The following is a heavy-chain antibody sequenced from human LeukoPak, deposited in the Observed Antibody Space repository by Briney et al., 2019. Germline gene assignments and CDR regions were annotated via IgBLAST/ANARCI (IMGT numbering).Heavy chain of an antibody. V-gene: IGHV5-51*01. CDR2: IYPGDSDT. CDR3: ARLACSSTSCYKGDYYYYYMDV. Sequence: GESLKISCKGSGYSFTSYWIGWVRQMPGKGLEWMGIIYPGDSDTRYSPSFQGQVTISADKSISTAYLQWSSLKASDTAMYYCARLACSSTSCYKGDYYYYYMDVWGKGTTVTVSS. D-gene: IGHD2-2*02. J-gene: IGHJ6*03. CDR1: GYSFTSYW.